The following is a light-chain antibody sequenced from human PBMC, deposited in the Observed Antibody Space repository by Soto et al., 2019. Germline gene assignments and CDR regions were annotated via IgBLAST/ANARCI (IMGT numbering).Light chain of an antibody. CDR2: DVS. CDR1: SSSKW. Sequence: DIPMTQSPSTLAASVGDAVTMTCRSSSKWLAWYQKKPGKAPKLLIYDVSNLERGVPPRFSGSTSGAESTLTITGLQPDDLGTYYCQHTTDFTFGQGTKVDI. V-gene: IGKV1-5*01. J-gene: IGKJ2*01. CDR3: QHTTDFT.